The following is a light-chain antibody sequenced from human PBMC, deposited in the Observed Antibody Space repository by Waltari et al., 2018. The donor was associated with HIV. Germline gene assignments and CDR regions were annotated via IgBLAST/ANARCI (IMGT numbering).Light chain of an antibody. V-gene: IGLV1-44*01. J-gene: IGLJ3*02. Sequence: QSVLTQPPSASGTPGQRVTISCSGSSSNLGTNTVSWYQQVPGTSPKLLIYNNNQRPSVVPDRFSGSKSGTSASLAITGLQSEDEADYHCAAWDDSLNGQVVFGGGTKLTVL. CDR3: AAWDDSLNGQVV. CDR1: SSNLGTNT. CDR2: NNN.